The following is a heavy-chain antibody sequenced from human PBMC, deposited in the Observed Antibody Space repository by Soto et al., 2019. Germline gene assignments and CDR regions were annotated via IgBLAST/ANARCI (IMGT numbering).Heavy chain of an antibody. J-gene: IGHJ4*02. CDR1: GFTFSTYA. Sequence: EVQLLESGGGLVQPGGSLRLFCAASGFTFSTYAMSWVRQAPGKGLEWVSAIRASDGNTYYADSVKGRITISRDNSKNTLYLQVNSLRVVDTAVYYCVKVARSSGSSCFDYSGQGTLVTVSS. CDR2: IRASDGNT. V-gene: IGHV3-23*01. CDR3: VKVARSSGSSCFDY. D-gene: IGHD6-13*01.